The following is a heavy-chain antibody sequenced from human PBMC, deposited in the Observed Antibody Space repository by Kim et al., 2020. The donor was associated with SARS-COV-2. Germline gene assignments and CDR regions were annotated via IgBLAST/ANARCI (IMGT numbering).Heavy chain of an antibody. V-gene: IGHV4-31*02. D-gene: IGHD5-12*01. Sequence: SNPALKSRVTISVDTSKNQFSLKLSSVTAADTAVYYCARFGSGYPGLFDYWGQGTLVTVSS. J-gene: IGHJ4*02. CDR3: ARFGSGYPGLFDY.